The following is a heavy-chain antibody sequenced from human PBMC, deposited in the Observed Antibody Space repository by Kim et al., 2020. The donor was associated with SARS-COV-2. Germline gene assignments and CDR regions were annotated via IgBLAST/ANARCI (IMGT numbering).Heavy chain of an antibody. CDR1: GGSISSGGYY. CDR3: ARDQRYCSSTSCYIEGGMDV. CDR2: IYYSGST. J-gene: IGHJ6*02. Sequence: SETLSLTCTVSGGSISSGGYYWSWIRQHPGKGLEWIGYIYYSGSTYYNPSLKSRVTISVDTSKNQFSLKLSSVTAADTAVYYCARDQRYCSSTSCYIEGGMDVWGQGTTVTVSS. V-gene: IGHV4-31*03. D-gene: IGHD2-2*02.